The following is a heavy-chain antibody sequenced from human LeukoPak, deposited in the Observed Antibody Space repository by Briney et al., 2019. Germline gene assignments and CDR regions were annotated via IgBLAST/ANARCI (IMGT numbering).Heavy chain of an antibody. Sequence: PSETLSLTCAVYDGSFSAYYWSWIRQPPGKGLEWIGEINHSGSTNYNPSLKSRVTISVDTSKNQFSLKLSSVTAADTAVFYCARGRAAPPRDFDSWGQGTLVTVSS. CDR3: ARGRAAPPRDFDS. J-gene: IGHJ4*02. D-gene: IGHD6-13*01. V-gene: IGHV4-34*01. CDR1: DGSFSAYY. CDR2: INHSGST.